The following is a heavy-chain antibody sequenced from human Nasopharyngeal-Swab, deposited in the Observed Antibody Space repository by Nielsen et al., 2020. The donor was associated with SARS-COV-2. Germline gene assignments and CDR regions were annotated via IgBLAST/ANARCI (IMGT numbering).Heavy chain of an antibody. Sequence: GESLKISCAASGFTFSSYWMSWVRQAPGKGLEWVANIKQDGSEKYYVDSVKGRFTISRDNAKNSLYLQMNSLRAEDTAVYYCARAGATTYYFDYWGQGTLVTVSS. V-gene: IGHV3-7*01. CDR2: IKQDGSEK. J-gene: IGHJ4*02. CDR1: GFTFSSYW. CDR3: ARAGATTYYFDY. D-gene: IGHD1-26*01.